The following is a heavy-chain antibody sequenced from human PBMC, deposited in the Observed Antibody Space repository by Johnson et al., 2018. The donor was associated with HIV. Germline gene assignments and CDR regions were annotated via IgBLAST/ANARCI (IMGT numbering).Heavy chain of an antibody. Sequence: HVQLVESGGGLVQPGKSLRLSCAASGFPFSTYAMHWVRQAPGKGLEWVSVISYDGSDKYYADSVNGRFTISRDNSKNTLYLQMNSLRAEDTAVYYCARGWCLYSSGWYVDAFDIWGQGTMVTVSS. J-gene: IGHJ3*02. CDR3: ARGWCLYSSGWYVDAFDI. V-gene: IGHV3-30-3*01. CDR1: GFPFSTYA. D-gene: IGHD6-19*01. CDR2: ISYDGSDK.